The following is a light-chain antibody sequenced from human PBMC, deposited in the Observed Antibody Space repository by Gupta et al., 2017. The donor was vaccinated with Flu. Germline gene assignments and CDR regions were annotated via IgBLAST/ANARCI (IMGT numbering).Light chain of an antibody. Sequence: DIVMTQSPDSLAVSLGERATINCKSSQSVLFSSSNKNYLAWYQQKPGQPPKLLIYWASTRKSGVPDRFSGSGSGTDFTLTISSLQAEDVAVYYCQQDDRTPLTFGGGTKVEIK. J-gene: IGKJ4*01. CDR2: WAS. CDR3: QQDDRTPLT. CDR1: QSVLFSSSNKNY. V-gene: IGKV4-1*01.